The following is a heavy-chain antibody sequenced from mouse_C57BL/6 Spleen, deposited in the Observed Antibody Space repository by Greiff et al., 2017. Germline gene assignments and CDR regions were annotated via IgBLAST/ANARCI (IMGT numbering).Heavy chain of an antibody. J-gene: IGHJ1*03. Sequence: VQLQQSGAELVRPGASVTLSCKASGYTFTDYEMHWVKQTPVHGLEWIGAIDPETGGTAYNQKFKGKAILTADKSSSTAYMELRSLTSEDSAVYYCTRRGSSLGYFDVWGTGTTVTVSS. V-gene: IGHV1-15*01. CDR1: GYTFTDYE. CDR2: IDPETGGT. CDR3: TRRGSSLGYFDV. D-gene: IGHD1-1*01.